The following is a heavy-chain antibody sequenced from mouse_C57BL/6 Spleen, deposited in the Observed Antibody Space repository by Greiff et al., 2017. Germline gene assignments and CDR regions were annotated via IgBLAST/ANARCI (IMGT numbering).Heavy chain of an antibody. J-gene: IGHJ4*01. Sequence: VQLQQPGAELVMPGASVKLSCKASGYTFTSYWMHWVQQRPGQGLEWIGEIDPSDSYTNYNQKFKGKSTLTVDKSSSTAYMQLSSLTSEDSAVYYCARLVTTPYAMDYWGQGTSVTVSS. CDR2: IDPSDSYT. CDR3: ARLVTTPYAMDY. CDR1: GYTFTSYW. D-gene: IGHD2-1*01. V-gene: IGHV1-69*01.